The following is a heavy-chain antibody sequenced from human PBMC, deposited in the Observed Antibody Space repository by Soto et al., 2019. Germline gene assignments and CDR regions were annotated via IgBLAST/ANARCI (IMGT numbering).Heavy chain of an antibody. J-gene: IGHJ6*02. Sequence: SETLSLTCTVSGGSISSGGYYWSWIRQHPGKGLEWIGYIYYSGSTYYNPSLKSRVTISVDTSKNQFSLKLSSVTAADTAVYYCARGWVPAAHGDYYYGMDVWGQGTTVTVSS. CDR2: IYYSGST. D-gene: IGHD2-2*01. V-gene: IGHV4-31*03. CDR1: GGSISSGGYY. CDR3: ARGWVPAAHGDYYYGMDV.